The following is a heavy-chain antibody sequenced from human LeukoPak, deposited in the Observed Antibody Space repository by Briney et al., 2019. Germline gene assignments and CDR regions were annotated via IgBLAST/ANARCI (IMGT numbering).Heavy chain of an antibody. CDR2: INHSGST. CDR1: GGSFSGYY. Sequence: PSETLSLTCAVHGGSFSGYYWSWIRQPPGKGLEWIGEINHSGSTNYNPPLKSRVTISVDTSKNQFSLKLSSVTAADTAVYYCARERSYGDYGSAFDIWGQGTMVTVSS. J-gene: IGHJ3*02. D-gene: IGHD4-17*01. CDR3: ARERSYGDYGSAFDI. V-gene: IGHV4-34*01.